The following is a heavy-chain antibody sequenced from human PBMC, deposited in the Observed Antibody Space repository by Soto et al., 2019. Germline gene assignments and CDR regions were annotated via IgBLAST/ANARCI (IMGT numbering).Heavy chain of an antibody. Sequence: GGSLRLSCVAPDFSFTHHAMTWVRLPPGKGFQWVAALSHDGGNIYYRDSVRGRFTISRDNSKNTLYLQMHSPKAEDAAVYFCAKQMGTWVDTAIDFWGQGTQVTVSS. D-gene: IGHD1-1*01. CDR2: LSHDGGNI. CDR1: DFSFTHHA. CDR3: AKQMGTWVDTAIDF. J-gene: IGHJ4*02. V-gene: IGHV3-23*01.